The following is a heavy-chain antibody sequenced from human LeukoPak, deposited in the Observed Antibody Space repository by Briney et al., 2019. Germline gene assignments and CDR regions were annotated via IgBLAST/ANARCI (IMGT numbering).Heavy chain of an antibody. CDR3: ARDTYYYDSSGYYYDY. D-gene: IGHD3-22*01. J-gene: IGHJ4*02. V-gene: IGHV3-23*01. CDR2: ISGSGGST. Sequence: GGSLRLSCAASGFTFSSYAMSWVRQAPGKGLEWVSAISGSGGSTYYADSVKGRFTISRDNSKNTLYLQMNSLRADDTAVYYCARDTYYYDSSGYYYDYWGQGTLVTVSS. CDR1: GFTFSSYA.